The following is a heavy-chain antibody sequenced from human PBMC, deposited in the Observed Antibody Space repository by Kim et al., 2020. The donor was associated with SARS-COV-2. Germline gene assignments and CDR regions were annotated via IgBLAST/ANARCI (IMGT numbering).Heavy chain of an antibody. CDR1: GFTFSSYA. CDR3: ARDDGGAIYGDYLHY. V-gene: IGHV3-30*04. J-gene: IGHJ4*02. Sequence: GGSLRLSCAASGFTFSSYAMHWVRQAPGKGLEWVAVISYDGSNKYYADSVKGRFTISRDNSKNTLYLQMNSLRAEDTAVYYCARDDGGAIYGDYLHYWGQGTLVTVSS. D-gene: IGHD4-17*01. CDR2: ISYDGSNK.